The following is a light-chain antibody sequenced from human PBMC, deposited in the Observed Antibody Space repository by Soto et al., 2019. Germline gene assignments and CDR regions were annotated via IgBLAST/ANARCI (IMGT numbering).Light chain of an antibody. CDR1: TGAVTSGYY. CDR2: STS. Sequence: QTVVTQEPSLTVSPGGTVTLTCASSTGAVTSGYYPNWFQQKPGQAPRALMYSTSNKHSWTPARFSGSLLGGKAALTLSGVQPEDEAEYYCLLYYGGAQLGVFGGGTQLTVL. V-gene: IGLV7-43*01. J-gene: IGLJ2*01. CDR3: LLYYGGAQLGV.